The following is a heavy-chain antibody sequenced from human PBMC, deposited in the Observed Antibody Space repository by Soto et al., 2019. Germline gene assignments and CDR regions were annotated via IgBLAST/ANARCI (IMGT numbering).Heavy chain of an antibody. D-gene: IGHD3-22*01. Sequence: QVQLVQSGAEVKKPGASVKVSCKASGYTFTSYGISWVRQAPGQGLEWMGWISAYNGNTNYAQKLQGRVTMTTDTSTSTAYMELRSVRSDDTAVYYCARDSPKTPDSSGSYYGMDVWGQGTTVTVSS. CDR3: ARDSPKTPDSSGSYYGMDV. CDR2: ISAYNGNT. J-gene: IGHJ6*02. CDR1: GYTFTSYG. V-gene: IGHV1-18*04.